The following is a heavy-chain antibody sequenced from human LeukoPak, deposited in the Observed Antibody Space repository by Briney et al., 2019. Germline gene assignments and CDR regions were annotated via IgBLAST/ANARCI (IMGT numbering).Heavy chain of an antibody. CDR1: GFTFSSYA. CDR2: ISGSGGST. CDR3: ARFIAAAGTGYFDY. V-gene: IGHV3-23*01. Sequence: GGSLRLSCAASGFTFSSYAMSWVRQAPGKGLEWVSVISGSGGSTYYADSVKGRFTISRDNSKNTLYLQMNSLRAEDTAVYYCARFIAAAGTGYFDYWGQGTLVTVSS. D-gene: IGHD6-13*01. J-gene: IGHJ4*02.